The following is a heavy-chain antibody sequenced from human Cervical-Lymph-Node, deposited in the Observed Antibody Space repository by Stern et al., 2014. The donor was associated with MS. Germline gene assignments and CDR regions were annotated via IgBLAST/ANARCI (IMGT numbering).Heavy chain of an antibody. CDR3: AKDRYYGSGSLDV. V-gene: IGHV3-9*01. J-gene: IGHJ6*02. CDR1: GFTFDDYA. D-gene: IGHD3-10*01. CDR2: ISWNSGNI. Sequence: VQLVESGGGLVQPGRSLRLSCAASGFTFDDYAMHWVRQAPGKGLEWVSGISWNSGNIGYADSVKGRFTISRDNAKNSLYLQMNSLRAEDTALYYCAKDRYYGSGSLDVWGQGTTVTVSS.